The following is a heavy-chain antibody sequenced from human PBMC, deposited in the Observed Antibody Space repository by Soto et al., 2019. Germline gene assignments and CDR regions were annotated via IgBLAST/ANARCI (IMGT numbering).Heavy chain of an antibody. CDR3: ARDNHEVFYLPLHYGMDV. J-gene: IGHJ6*02. Sequence: GGSLRLSCAASGFTFSSYGMHWVRQAPGKGLEWVAVIWYDGSNKYYADSVKGRFTISRDNSKNTLYLQMNSLRAEDTAVYYCARDNHEVFYLPLHYGMDVWGQGTTVTVSS. V-gene: IGHV3-33*01. CDR1: GFTFSSYG. CDR2: IWYDGSNK.